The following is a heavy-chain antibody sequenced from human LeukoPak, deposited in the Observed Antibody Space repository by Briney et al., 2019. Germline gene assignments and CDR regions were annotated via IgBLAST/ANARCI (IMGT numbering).Heavy chain of an antibody. J-gene: IGHJ4*02. CDR3: AKWAYYDFWSGHYKSHFDS. V-gene: IGHV3-23*01. CDR2: IRDSGNGT. Sequence: PGGSLRLSCAASGFTFSNAWMSWVRQAPGKGLECVSSIRDSGNGTDYADSVKGRFTVSRDNSKNTLYLHMNTLSAEDTAVYYCAKWAYYDFWSGHYKSHFDSWGQGTLVTVSP. D-gene: IGHD3-3*01. CDR1: GFTFSNAW.